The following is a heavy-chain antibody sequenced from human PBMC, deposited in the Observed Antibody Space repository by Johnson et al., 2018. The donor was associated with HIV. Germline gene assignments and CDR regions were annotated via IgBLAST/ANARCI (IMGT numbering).Heavy chain of an antibody. D-gene: IGHD4-23*01. Sequence: QVQVVESGGGVVQPGRSLRLSCAASGFTFSSYAMHWVRQAPGKGLEWVAVISYDGSNKYYADSVKGRFTISRDNAKNSLYLQMNSLRAEDTAVYYCARDRRSTVVPGEAFDIWGQGTMVTVSS. CDR3: ARDRRSTVVPGEAFDI. J-gene: IGHJ3*02. V-gene: IGHV3-30*04. CDR1: GFTFSSYA. CDR2: ISYDGSNK.